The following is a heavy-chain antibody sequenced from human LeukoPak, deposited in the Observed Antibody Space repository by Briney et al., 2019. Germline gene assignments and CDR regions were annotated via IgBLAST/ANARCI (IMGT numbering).Heavy chain of an antibody. Sequence: SQTLSLTCDISGDSVSSNSAAWNWIRQSPLRGLEWLGRTYYRSKWYNDYAVSVKSRITINPDTSKNQFSLQLNSVTPEDTAVYYCARDRLLEDRDFYSYYYMDVWGKGTTVTVSS. CDR2: TYYRSKWYN. CDR3: ARDRLLEDRDFYSYYYMDV. CDR1: GDSVSSNSAA. V-gene: IGHV6-1*01. J-gene: IGHJ6*03. D-gene: IGHD1-1*01.